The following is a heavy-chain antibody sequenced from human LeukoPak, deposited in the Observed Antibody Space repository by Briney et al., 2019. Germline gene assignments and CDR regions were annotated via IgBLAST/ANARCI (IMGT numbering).Heavy chain of an antibody. CDR1: GYTFTSYD. D-gene: IGHD3-10*01. J-gene: IGHJ4*02. CDR2: MNPNSGNT. Sequence: GASVKVSCKASGYTFTSYDINWVRQATGQGLEWMGWMNPNSGNTSYAQKFQGRVTMTRNTSISTAYMELSSLRSEDTAVYYCARFREEYYFDYWGQGTLVTVSS. V-gene: IGHV1-8*01. CDR3: ARFREEYYFDY.